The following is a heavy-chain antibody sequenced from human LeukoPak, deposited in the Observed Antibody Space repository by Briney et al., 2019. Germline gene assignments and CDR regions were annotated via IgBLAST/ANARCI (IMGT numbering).Heavy chain of an antibody. Sequence: GGSLRLSCAGSGFTFNSFSMSWVRQAPGKGLEWLSYISSSSTIYYAGSVKGRFTISRDYAKKSLYLQMNSLRDDDTAVYYCARDWNSQQPRAIDYWGQGTLVTVSS. D-gene: IGHD6-13*01. CDR3: ARDWNSQQPRAIDY. J-gene: IGHJ4*02. CDR2: ISSSSTI. V-gene: IGHV3-48*02. CDR1: GFTFNSFS.